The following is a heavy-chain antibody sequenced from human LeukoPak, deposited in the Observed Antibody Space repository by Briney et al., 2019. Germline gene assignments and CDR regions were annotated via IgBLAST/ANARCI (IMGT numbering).Heavy chain of an antibody. D-gene: IGHD3-10*01. CDR2: ISTRGSYI. CDR3: ARVIYGSGSYSGDH. CDR1: GFAFSSYS. V-gene: IGHV3-21*01. Sequence: GGSLRLSCGASGFAFSSYSMNWVRQAPGKGLEWVSSISTRGSYIYYADSVKGRFTISRDNAKNSLYLQMRSLRAEDTAVDYCARVIYGSGSYSGDHWGQGTLVTVSS. J-gene: IGHJ4*02.